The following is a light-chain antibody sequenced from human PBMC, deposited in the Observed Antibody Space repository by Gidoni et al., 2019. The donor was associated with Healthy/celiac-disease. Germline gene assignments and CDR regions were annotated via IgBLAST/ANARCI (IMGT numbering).Light chain of an antibody. J-gene: IGLJ3*02. V-gene: IGLV1-44*01. CDR1: SPNIGSNT. CDR3: AAWDDSLNGYWV. CDR2: SNN. Sequence: QSVLTRPRSASGTPGQRVTISCSGSSPNIGSNTVNWYQQPPGPATTLHIYSNNKRPSGVPDRFSGSKSGTSASLAMSGLQSEDEADYYCAAWDDSLNGYWVFGGGTKLTVL.